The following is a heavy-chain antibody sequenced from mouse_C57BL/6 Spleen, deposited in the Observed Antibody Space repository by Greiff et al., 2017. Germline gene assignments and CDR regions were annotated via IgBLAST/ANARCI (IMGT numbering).Heavy chain of an antibody. D-gene: IGHD2-4*01. J-gene: IGHJ4*01. V-gene: IGHV1-62-2*01. Sequence: QVQLKQSGAELVKPGASVKLSCKASGYTFTEYTIHWVKQRSGQGLEWIGWFYPGGGSIKYNEKFKDKATLTADKSSSTVYMELSRLTSEDSAVYFCARHGIYYDYDSYAMDYWGQGTSVTVSS. CDR3: ARHGIYYDYDSYAMDY. CDR1: GYTFTEYT. CDR2: FYPGGGSI.